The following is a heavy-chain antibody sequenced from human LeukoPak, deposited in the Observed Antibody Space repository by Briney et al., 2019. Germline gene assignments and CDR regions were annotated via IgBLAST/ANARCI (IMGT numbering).Heavy chain of an antibody. D-gene: IGHD3-22*01. J-gene: IGHJ6*03. CDR1: GYTFTSYG. Sequence: GASVKVSCKASGYTFTSYGISWVRQAPGQGLEWMGWISAYNGNTNYAQKLQGRVTMTTDTSTSTAYMELRSLRSDDTAVYYCARVSYYDSSGYYPKSTYYYMDVWGKGTTVTVSS. V-gene: IGHV1-18*01. CDR2: ISAYNGNT. CDR3: ARVSYYDSSGYYPKSTYYYMDV.